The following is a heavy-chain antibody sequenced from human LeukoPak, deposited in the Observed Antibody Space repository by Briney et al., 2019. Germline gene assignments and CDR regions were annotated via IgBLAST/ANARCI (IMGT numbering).Heavy chain of an antibody. CDR2: IYTSGST. J-gene: IGHJ6*02. V-gene: IGHV4-61*02. D-gene: IGHD3-22*01. CDR1: GGSISSGSYY. CDR3: ARAREDYYDSSGYYSYYYYYYGMDV. Sequence: SETLSLTCTVSGGSISSGSYYWSWIRHPAGKGLEWIGRIYTSGSTNYNPSLKSRVTISVDTSKNQFSLKLSSVTAADTAVYYCARAREDYYDSSGYYSYYYYYYGMDVWGQGTTVTVSS.